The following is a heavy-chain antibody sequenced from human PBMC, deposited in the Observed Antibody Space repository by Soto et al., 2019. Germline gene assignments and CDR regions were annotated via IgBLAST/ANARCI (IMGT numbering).Heavy chain of an antibody. CDR3: ATDWAAAAGMDV. CDR2: INPSGGST. V-gene: IGHV1-46*01. Sequence: ASVKVSCKASGYTFTSYYMHWVRQAPGQGLEWMGIINPSGGSTSYAQKFQGRVTMTRDTSTSTVYMELSSLRSEDTAVYYCATDWAAAAGMDVWGQGTTVTVAS. CDR1: GYTFTSYY. J-gene: IGHJ6*02. D-gene: IGHD6-13*01.